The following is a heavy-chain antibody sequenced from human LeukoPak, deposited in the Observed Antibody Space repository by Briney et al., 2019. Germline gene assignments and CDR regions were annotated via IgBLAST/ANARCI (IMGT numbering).Heavy chain of an antibody. CDR2: IYTSGST. Sequence: PSETLSLTCAVYGGSFSGYYWSWLRQPAGKGLEWIGRIYTSGSTNYNPSLKSRVTMSVDTSKNQFSLKLSSVTAADTAVYYCARVDGDYGSGSYYYYYYMDVWGKGTTVTISS. V-gene: IGHV4-59*10. CDR1: GGSFSGYY. D-gene: IGHD3-10*01. J-gene: IGHJ6*03. CDR3: ARVDGDYGSGSYYYYYYMDV.